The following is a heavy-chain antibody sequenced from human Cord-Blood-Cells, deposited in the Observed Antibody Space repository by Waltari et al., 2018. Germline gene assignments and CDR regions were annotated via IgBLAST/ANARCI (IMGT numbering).Heavy chain of an antibody. CDR2: INHSGST. CDR1: GGSFSGYY. D-gene: IGHD3-3*01. V-gene: IGHV4-34*01. CDR3: ARGLIDFWSGYYDY. J-gene: IGHJ4*02. Sequence: QVQLQQWGAGLLKPSETLSLTRAVYGGSFSGYYWSWIRQPPGKGLEWIGEINHSGSTNYNPSLKSRVTISVDTSKNQFSLKLSSVTAADTAVYYCARGLIDFWSGYYDYWGQGTLVTVSS.